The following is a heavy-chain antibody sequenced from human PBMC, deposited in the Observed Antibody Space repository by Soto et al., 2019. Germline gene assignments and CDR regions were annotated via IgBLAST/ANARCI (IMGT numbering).Heavy chain of an antibody. CDR3: AKVGRMTTVVSHFDY. V-gene: IGHV3-23*01. Sequence: WGSLRLSCSAFVFIFDNYAMTWVRQAPGKGLEWVSVISGSGGTTEYADSVKGRFTISRDNFKNTVYLQMNSLRAEDTAIYYCAKVGRMTTVVSHFDYWGRGALVTVSS. D-gene: IGHD4-17*01. CDR1: VFIFDNYA. CDR2: ISGSGGTT. J-gene: IGHJ4*02.